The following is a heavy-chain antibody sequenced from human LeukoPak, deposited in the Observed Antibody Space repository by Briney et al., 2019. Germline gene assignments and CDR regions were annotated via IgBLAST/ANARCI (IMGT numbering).Heavy chain of an antibody. CDR2: ISYSGST. CDR1: GGSISSYY. V-gene: IGHV4-59*08. CDR3: ARHGAGDTAMVTYVDY. Sequence: SETLSLTCTVSGGSISSYYWSWIRQPPGEGLEWIGYISYSGSTNYNPSLKSRVTISIDTSKNQFSLKLSSVTAADTAVYYCARHGAGDTAMVTYVDYWGQGTLVTVSS. J-gene: IGHJ4*02. D-gene: IGHD5-18*01.